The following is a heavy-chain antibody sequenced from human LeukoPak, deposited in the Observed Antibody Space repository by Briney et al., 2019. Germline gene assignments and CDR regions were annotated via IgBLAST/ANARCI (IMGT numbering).Heavy chain of an antibody. J-gene: IGHJ4*02. D-gene: IGHD4-17*01. V-gene: IGHV5-51*01. CDR2: IYPGDSDA. CDR1: GYLFTTYW. CDR3: ARRFSTTDPFDY. Sequence: GASLKISCKGSGYLFTTYWIGWVRQMPEKGLEWMGIIYPGDSDARYSPSFQGQVTISADKSISTAYLQWSSLKASDTAMYYCARRFSTTDPFDYRGQGTLVTVSS.